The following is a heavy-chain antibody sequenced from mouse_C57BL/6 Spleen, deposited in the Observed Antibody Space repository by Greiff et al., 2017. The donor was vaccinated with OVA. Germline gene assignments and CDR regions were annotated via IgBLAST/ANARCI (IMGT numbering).Heavy chain of an antibody. CDR2: ISDGGSYT. CDR1: GFTFSSYA. J-gene: IGHJ3*01. CDR3: ARDSWDRGGFAY. Sequence: EVKVVESGGGLVKPGGSLKLSCAASGFTFSSYAMSWVRQTPEKRLEWVATISDGGSYTYYPDNVKGRFTISRDNAKNNLYLQMSHLKSEDTAMYYCARDSWDRGGFAYWGQGTLVTVSA. D-gene: IGHD3-3*01. V-gene: IGHV5-4*01.